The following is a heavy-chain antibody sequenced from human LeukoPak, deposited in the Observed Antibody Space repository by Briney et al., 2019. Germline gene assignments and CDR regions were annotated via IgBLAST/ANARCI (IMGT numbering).Heavy chain of an antibody. D-gene: IGHD5-18*01. V-gene: IGHV3-23*01. J-gene: IGHJ4*02. CDR3: AKGTWIQLFPDY. CDR1: GFTFSSYA. CDR2: ISGSGGST. Sequence: GGSLRLSCAAPGFTFSSYAMSWVRQAPGKGLEWVSAISGSGGSTYYADSVKSRFTISRDNSKNTLYLQMNSLRAEDTAVYYCAKGTWIQLFPDYWGQGTLVTVSS.